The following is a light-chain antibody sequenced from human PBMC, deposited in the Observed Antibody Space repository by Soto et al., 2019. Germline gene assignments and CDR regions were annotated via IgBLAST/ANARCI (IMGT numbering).Light chain of an antibody. CDR3: CSYSGRHTKV. J-gene: IGLJ2*01. Sequence: QSALTQPRSVSGSPGQSVTISCTGTSSDVGGYNYVSWYQQHPGKAPKLMIYDVSKRPSGVPDRFSGSKSGNTASLTISGLQAEDEADYYRCSYSGRHTKVFGGGTKLTVL. V-gene: IGLV2-11*01. CDR2: DVS. CDR1: SSDVGGYNY.